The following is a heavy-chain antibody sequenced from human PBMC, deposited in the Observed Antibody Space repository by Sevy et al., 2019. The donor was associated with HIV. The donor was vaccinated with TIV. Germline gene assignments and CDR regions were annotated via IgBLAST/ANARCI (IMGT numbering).Heavy chain of an antibody. V-gene: IGHV3-53*01. Sequence: GGSLRLSCAASGFTVSSNYMSWVRQAPGKGLEWVSLIYSGGSTYYADSVKGRFTISRDNSKNTLYLQMNSLRAEDTAVYYCATPLAYCGGDCRPHTMDVWGKGTTVTVSS. D-gene: IGHD2-21*02. CDR1: GFTVSSNY. J-gene: IGHJ6*04. CDR2: IYSGGST. CDR3: ATPLAYCGGDCRPHTMDV.